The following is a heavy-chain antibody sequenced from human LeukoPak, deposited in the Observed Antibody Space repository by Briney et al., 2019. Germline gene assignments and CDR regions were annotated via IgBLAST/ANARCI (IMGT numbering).Heavy chain of an antibody. J-gene: IGHJ3*02. CDR1: GFTFSSYG. Sequence: GGSLRLSCAASGFTFSSYGMHWVRQAPGKGLEWVAFIRYDGSNKYYADSVKGRFTISRDNAKNSLYLQMNSLRAEDTALYHCARAYYYDSSGYRSDAFDIWGQGTMVTVSS. V-gene: IGHV3-30*02. D-gene: IGHD3-22*01. CDR2: IRYDGSNK. CDR3: ARAYYYDSSGYRSDAFDI.